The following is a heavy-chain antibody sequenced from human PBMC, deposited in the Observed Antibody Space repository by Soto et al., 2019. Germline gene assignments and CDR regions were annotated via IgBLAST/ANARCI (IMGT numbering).Heavy chain of an antibody. CDR1: GVSISSVGYY. CDR3: ASVIGGDSQYYFDF. V-gene: IGHV4-31*03. D-gene: IGHD2-21*02. CDR2: SYYSGRT. J-gene: IGHJ4*02. Sequence: PSETLSLTCTVSGVSISSVGYYWSWIRQHPGKGLEWIGNSYYSGRTYYNPSLKSRVSLSVDTSKNHFSLTLRSVTAADSAMYHCASVIGGDSQYYFDFWGQGALVTVSS.